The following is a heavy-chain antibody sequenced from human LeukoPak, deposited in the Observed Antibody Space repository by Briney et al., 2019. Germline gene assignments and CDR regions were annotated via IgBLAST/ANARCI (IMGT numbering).Heavy chain of an antibody. J-gene: IGHJ6*03. Sequence: PSETLSLTCSVSGGSISSYYWGWLRQPPGKGLEWIGSIYHSGTTYYNPSLKSRVTISVDTSKNQFSLKLSSVTAADTAVYYCARGGGIVATAQRYYYYYYMDVWGKGTTVTVSS. CDR3: ARGGGIVATAQRYYYYYYMDV. CDR1: GGSISSYY. D-gene: IGHD5-12*01. CDR2: IYHSGTT. V-gene: IGHV4-38-2*02.